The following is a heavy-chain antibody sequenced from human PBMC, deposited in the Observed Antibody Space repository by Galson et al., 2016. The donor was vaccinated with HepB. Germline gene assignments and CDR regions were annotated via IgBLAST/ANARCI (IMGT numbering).Heavy chain of an antibody. V-gene: IGHV4-39*01. D-gene: IGHD5-18*01. Sequence: ETLSLTCTVSGGSISSSSYYWGWIRQPPGKGLEWIGSIYYSGSTYYNPSLKSRVAISVDTSKNQFSLKLSSVTAADTAVYYCARHLKIQLWLRGNWFDPWGQGTLVTVSS. J-gene: IGHJ5*02. CDR1: GGSISSSSYY. CDR3: ARHLKIQLWLRGNWFDP. CDR2: IYYSGST.